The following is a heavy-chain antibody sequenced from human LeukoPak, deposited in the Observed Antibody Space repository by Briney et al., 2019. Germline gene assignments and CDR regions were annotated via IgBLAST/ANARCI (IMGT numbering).Heavy chain of an antibody. CDR2: ISGSGGST. CDR1: GFTFSSYA. CDR3: ARTLVGVEPFDY. Sequence: GGSLRLSCAASGFTFSSYAMSWVRQAPGKGLEWVSAISGSGGSTYYADSVKGRFTSSRDNSKNTLYLQMNSLRAEDTAVYYCARTLVGVEPFDYWGQGTLVTVSS. V-gene: IGHV3-23*01. J-gene: IGHJ4*02. D-gene: IGHD3-3*01.